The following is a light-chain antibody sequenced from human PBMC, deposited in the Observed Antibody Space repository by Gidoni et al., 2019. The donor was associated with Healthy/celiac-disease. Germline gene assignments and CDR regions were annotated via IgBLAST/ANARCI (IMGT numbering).Light chain of an antibody. Sequence: DIQMTQSPSSLSATVGDRVTITCRASQGISNYLAWYQQKPGKVPKLLIYAASTLQSGVPSRFSGSGSGTDFTLTISSLQPEDVATYYCQKYNSAPSLTFXGXTKVENK. V-gene: IGKV1-27*01. CDR1: QGISNY. J-gene: IGKJ4*01. CDR3: QKYNSAPSLT. CDR2: AAS.